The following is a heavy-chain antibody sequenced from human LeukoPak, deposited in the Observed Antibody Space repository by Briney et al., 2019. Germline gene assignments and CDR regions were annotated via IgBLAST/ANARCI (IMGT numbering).Heavy chain of an antibody. V-gene: IGHV5-51*01. CDR1: GYSFTNYW. CDR2: IYPGDSDT. D-gene: IGHD6-13*01. CDR3: ASPSIAATGAPYYYYGMDV. Sequence: GESLKISCKGSGYSFTNYWIGWVRQMPGKGLEWMGSIYPGDSDTRYSPSFQGQVTISADKSISTAYLQWSSLKASDTAIYYCASPSIAATGAPYYYYGMDVWGQGTTVTVSS. J-gene: IGHJ6*02.